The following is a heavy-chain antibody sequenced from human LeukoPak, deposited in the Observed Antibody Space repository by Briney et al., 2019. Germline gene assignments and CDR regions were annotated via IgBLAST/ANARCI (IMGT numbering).Heavy chain of an antibody. J-gene: IGHJ4*02. V-gene: IGHV4-4*09. CDR3: ARREEGYCSSTSCSYYFDY. CDR1: GGSISSYY. D-gene: IGHD2-2*01. Sequence: PPETLSLTCTVSGGSISSYYWSWIRQPPGKGLEWIGYIYTSGSTNYNPSLKSRVTISVDTSKNQFSLKLSSVTAADTAVYYCARREEGYCSSTSCSYYFDYWGQGTLVTVSS. CDR2: IYTSGST.